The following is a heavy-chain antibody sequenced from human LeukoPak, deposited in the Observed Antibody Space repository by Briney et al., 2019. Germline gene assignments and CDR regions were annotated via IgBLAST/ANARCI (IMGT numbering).Heavy chain of an antibody. CDR3: ARLEGVLLVHASYYFHF. CDR1: GGSINSTSSY. Sequence: PSETLSLTCTVSGGSINSTSSYWAWIRQPPGKGLEWIASISNRGNTYYNPSLKSRLTISIDTSNKQFSLKVTSVTAADTAVYYCARLEGVLLVHASYYFHFWGQGALVTVSS. J-gene: IGHJ4*02. D-gene: IGHD2-8*01. V-gene: IGHV4-39*01. CDR2: ISNRGNT.